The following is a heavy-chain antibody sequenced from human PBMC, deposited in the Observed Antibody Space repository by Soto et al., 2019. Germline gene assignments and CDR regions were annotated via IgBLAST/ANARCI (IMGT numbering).Heavy chain of an antibody. CDR3: AKGDYDYVWGSYRYTAVVY. V-gene: IGHV3-23*01. J-gene: IGHJ4*02. CDR1: GFTFSSYA. Sequence: EVQLLESGGGLVQPGGYLRPSCAASGFTFSSYARTWVRRAPGKGREWVSAISGSGGSTYYADSVKGRFTISRDNSKNTLNLQVNSLRAEDTAVYYCAKGDYDYVWGSYRYTAVVYWGQGTLVTVSS. CDR2: ISGSGGST. D-gene: IGHD3-16*02.